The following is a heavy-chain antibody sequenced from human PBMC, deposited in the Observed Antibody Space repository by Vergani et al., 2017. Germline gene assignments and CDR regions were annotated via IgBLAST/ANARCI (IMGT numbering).Heavy chain of an antibody. CDR3: AKDSGSSGWYSSHFDY. D-gene: IGHD6-19*01. Sequence: QVQLVESGGGVVQPGRSLRLSCAASGFTFSSYGMHWVRQAPGKGLEWVAVISYDGSNKYYADSVKGRFTISRDNSKNTLYLQMNSLRAEDTAVYYCAKDSGSSGWYSSHFDYWGQGTRVTVSS. J-gene: IGHJ4*02. V-gene: IGHV3-30*18. CDR2: ISYDGSNK. CDR1: GFTFSSYG.